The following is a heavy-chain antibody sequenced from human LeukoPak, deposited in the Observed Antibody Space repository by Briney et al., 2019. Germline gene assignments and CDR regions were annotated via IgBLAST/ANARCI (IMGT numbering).Heavy chain of an antibody. CDR1: GYSFTSYW. V-gene: IGHV5-51*01. CDR2: IYPGDSDT. D-gene: IGHD3-3*01. CDR3: ARRGGTIFGLYGMDV. J-gene: IGHJ6*02. Sequence: GESLKISCKGSGYSFTSYWIGWVRQMPGKGLEWMGIIYPGDSDTRYSPSFQGQVTISADKSISTAYLQWSSLKASDTAMHYCARRGGTIFGLYGMDVWGQGTTVTVSS.